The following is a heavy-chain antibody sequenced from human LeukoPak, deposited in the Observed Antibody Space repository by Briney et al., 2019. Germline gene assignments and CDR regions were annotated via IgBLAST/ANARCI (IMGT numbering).Heavy chain of an antibody. J-gene: IGHJ4*02. CDR3: ARDRWQQLASYFDY. CDR1: GFTFSSYA. CDR2: ISYDGSNK. Sequence: GGSLRLSCAAPGFTFSSYAMHWVRQAPGKGLEWVAVISYDGSNKYYADSVKGRFTISRDNSKNTLYLQMNSLRAEDTAVYYCARDRWQQLASYFDYWGQGTLVTVSS. V-gene: IGHV3-30-3*01. D-gene: IGHD6-13*01.